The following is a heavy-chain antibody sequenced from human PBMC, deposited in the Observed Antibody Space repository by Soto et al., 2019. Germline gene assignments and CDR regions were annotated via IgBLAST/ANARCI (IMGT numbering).Heavy chain of an antibody. D-gene: IGHD5-12*01. Sequence: GASVKVSCKASGYTFTSYGISWVRQAPGQGLEWMGWISAYNGNTNYAQKLQGRVTMTTDTSTSTAYMELRSLRSDDTAAYYCAATRDGYNPFDYWGQGTLVTVSS. CDR3: AATRDGYNPFDY. CDR2: ISAYNGNT. J-gene: IGHJ4*02. CDR1: GYTFTSYG. V-gene: IGHV1-18*01.